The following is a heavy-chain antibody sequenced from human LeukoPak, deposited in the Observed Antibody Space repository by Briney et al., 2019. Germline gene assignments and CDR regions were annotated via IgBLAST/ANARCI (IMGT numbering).Heavy chain of an antibody. CDR1: GFTFSTYT. Sequence: PGGSLRLSCAASGFTFSTYTMNWVRQAPGKGPEWVSSISGSTSNIYYADSVKGRFTISRDNPKNSLYLQIHSLRAEDTAVYYCARGGYKWNYDNRYFDYWGQGTLVTVSS. V-gene: IGHV3-21*01. CDR3: ARGGYKWNYDNRYFDY. CDR2: ISGSTSNI. J-gene: IGHJ4*02. D-gene: IGHD1-7*01.